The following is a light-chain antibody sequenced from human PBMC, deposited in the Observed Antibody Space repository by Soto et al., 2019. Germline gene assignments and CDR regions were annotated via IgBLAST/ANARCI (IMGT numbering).Light chain of an antibody. CDR2: GAS. Sequence: EIVMTQSPATLSVSPGERATLSCRASQSGNSNLAGYQQKRGQAPRLLIYGASTTATGIPARFSGSGSETEFTLTISSLQTEDFAIYYCQQYNNWPHTFGGGTKVEIK. CDR3: QQYNNWPHT. CDR1: QSGNSN. V-gene: IGKV3-15*01. J-gene: IGKJ4*01.